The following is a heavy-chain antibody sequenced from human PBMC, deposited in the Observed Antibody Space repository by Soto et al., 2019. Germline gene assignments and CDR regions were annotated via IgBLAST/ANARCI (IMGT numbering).Heavy chain of an antibody. CDR3: ARDIITTGTSSYY. Sequence: ASVKVSCKASGYTFTSYYVHWVRQAPGQGLEWMGIINPSGGSTRYAQKFQGRVTMTSDASTTTVYMQLSSLRSDDTVVYYCARDIITTGTSSYYWGQRTLVTVSS. D-gene: IGHD1-1*01. V-gene: IGHV1-46*03. J-gene: IGHJ4*02. CDR2: INPSGGST. CDR1: GYTFTSYY.